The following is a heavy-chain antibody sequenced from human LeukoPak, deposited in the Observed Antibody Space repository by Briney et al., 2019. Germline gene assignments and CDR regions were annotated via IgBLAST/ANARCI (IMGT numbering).Heavy chain of an antibody. J-gene: IGHJ4*02. CDR3: ARGAYGDTIGFDY. CDR1: GFTFSSYA. V-gene: IGHV3-30-3*01. CDR2: ISYDGSNK. D-gene: IGHD4-17*01. Sequence: GGSLRLSCAASGFTFSSYAMHWVRQAPGKGLEWVAVISYDGSNKYYADSVKGRFTISRDNYKNTLYLQMNSLRAEDTAVYYCARGAYGDTIGFDYWGQGTLVTVSS.